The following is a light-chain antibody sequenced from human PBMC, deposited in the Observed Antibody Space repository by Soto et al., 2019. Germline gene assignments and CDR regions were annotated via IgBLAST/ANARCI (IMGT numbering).Light chain of an antibody. J-gene: IGKJ3*01. Sequence: DIQMTQSPSSLFASVGDRVTITCRASQDIAKYLAWFQQKPGSAPKLLIYAASALQSGVSSRFSGSGSVTDFNLTISSLQPEDVATDYCQTYNSAPQTFGPGTKVEIK. CDR3: QTYNSAPQT. CDR1: QDIAKY. CDR2: AAS. V-gene: IGKV1-27*01.